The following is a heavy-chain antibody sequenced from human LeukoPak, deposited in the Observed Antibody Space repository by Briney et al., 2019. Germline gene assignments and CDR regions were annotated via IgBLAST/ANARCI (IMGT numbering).Heavy chain of an antibody. D-gene: IGHD1-1*01. CDR3: ARVFPGRGTEFDY. Sequence: ASVTVSCKASGGTFSSYAISWVRQAPGQGLEWMGGIIPIFGTANYAQKFQGRVTITADESTSTAYMELSSLRSEDTAVYYCARVFPGRGTEFDYWGQGTLVTVSS. CDR1: GGTFSSYA. CDR2: IIPIFGTA. J-gene: IGHJ4*02. V-gene: IGHV1-69*13.